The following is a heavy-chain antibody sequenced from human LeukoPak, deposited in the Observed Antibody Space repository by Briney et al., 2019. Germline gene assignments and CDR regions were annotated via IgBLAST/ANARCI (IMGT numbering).Heavy chain of an antibody. CDR2: ISSSSSYT. J-gene: IGHJ5*02. CDR3: ARADRGVTMVRGVITPNWFDP. V-gene: IGHV3-11*06. CDR1: GFTFSDYY. D-gene: IGHD3-10*01. Sequence: GGSLRLSCAASGFTFSDYYMSWIRQAPGKGLEWVSYISSSSSYTNYADSVKGRFTISRDNAKNSLYLQMNSLRAEDTAVYYCARADRGVTMVRGVITPNWFDPWGQGTLVTVSS.